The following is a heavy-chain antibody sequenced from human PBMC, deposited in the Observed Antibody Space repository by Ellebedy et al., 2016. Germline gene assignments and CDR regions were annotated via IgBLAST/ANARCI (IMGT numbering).Heavy chain of an antibody. V-gene: IGHV3-30*04. J-gene: IGHJ6*02. D-gene: IGHD2-21*02. CDR3: ARCSVDLGGDPCGAGMDV. CDR2: ISYGGSNK. Sequence: GESLKISCAASGFTFSSYAMHWVRQAPGKGLEWVAVISYGGSNKYYADSVKGRFTISRDNAKNTLYLQMNSLRAEDTAVYYCARCSVDLGGDPCGAGMDVWGQGTTVTVSS. CDR1: GFTFSSYA.